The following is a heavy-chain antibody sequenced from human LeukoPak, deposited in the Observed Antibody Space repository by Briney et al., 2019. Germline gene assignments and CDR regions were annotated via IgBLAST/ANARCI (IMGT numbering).Heavy chain of an antibody. Sequence: GESLKISRKSSGNNFRKHWIAWVRQMPGKGLELMGYIYPGDSDTRYSPSFQGHVTISADTSISTAYLQWSSVKASDTAMYYCATLRDGYHLYDYWGQGALVTVSS. CDR2: IYPGDSDT. V-gene: IGHV5-51*01. CDR1: GNNFRKHW. J-gene: IGHJ4*02. CDR3: ATLRDGYHLYDY. D-gene: IGHD5-24*01.